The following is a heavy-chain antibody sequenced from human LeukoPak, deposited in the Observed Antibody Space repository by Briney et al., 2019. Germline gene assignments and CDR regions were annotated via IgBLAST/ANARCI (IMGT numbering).Heavy chain of an antibody. Sequence: GGSLRLSCAASGFTFSDNYMTWVRQAPGRGLEWLSYISGNGRDIQYADSVKGRFTISRDNSKNTLYLEMNSLRAEDTAVYYCAKDIGSYYDYWGQGILVTVSS. D-gene: IGHD3-10*01. CDR3: AKDIGSYYDY. CDR1: GFTFSDNY. CDR2: ISGNGRDI. V-gene: IGHV3-11*04. J-gene: IGHJ4*02.